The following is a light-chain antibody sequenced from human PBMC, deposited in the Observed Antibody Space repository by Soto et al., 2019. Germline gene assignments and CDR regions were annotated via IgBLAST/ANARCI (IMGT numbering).Light chain of an antibody. J-gene: IGKJ1*01. V-gene: IGKV3-15*01. CDR2: GAS. Sequence: EIVMPQSKATLSVSPGERATLSCRASQNVGNNLVWYQQKPGQAPRLLIYGASTRAAGIPDRFSGSGSGTEFTLTISGLQSDDFAVYYCQQFNNWPPWTFGQGTKVDI. CDR1: QNVGNN. CDR3: QQFNNWPPWT.